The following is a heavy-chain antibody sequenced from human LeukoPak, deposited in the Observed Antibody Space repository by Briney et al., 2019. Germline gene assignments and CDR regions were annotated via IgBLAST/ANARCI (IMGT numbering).Heavy chain of an antibody. D-gene: IGHD3-3*01. Sequence: SVKVSCKASGGTLSSYAISWVRQAPGQGLEWMGGIIPIFGTANYAQKFQGRVTITADESTSTAYMELSSLRSEDTAVYYCARGRRITIFGVVHVAFDIWGQGTMVTVSS. CDR1: GGTLSSYA. CDR2: IIPIFGTA. J-gene: IGHJ3*02. V-gene: IGHV1-69*01. CDR3: ARGRRITIFGVVHVAFDI.